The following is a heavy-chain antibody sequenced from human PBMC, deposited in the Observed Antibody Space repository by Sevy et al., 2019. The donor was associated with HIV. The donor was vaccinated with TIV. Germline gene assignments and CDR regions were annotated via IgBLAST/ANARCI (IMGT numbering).Heavy chain of an antibody. D-gene: IGHD2-2*01. CDR1: GFTFSSYA. J-gene: IGHJ5*02. CDR3: ASDCSSTSCYYNWFDP. V-gene: IGHV3-30*04. CDR2: ISYVGSNK. Sequence: GGSLRLSCAASGFTFSSYAMHWVRQAPGKGLEWVAVISYVGSNKYYADSVKGRFTISRDNSKNTLYLQMNSLRAEDTAVYYCASDCSSTSCYYNWFDPWGKGTLVTVSS.